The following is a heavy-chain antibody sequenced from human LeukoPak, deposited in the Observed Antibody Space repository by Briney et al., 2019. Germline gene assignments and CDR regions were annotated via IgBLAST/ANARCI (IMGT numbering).Heavy chain of an antibody. V-gene: IGHV3-7*01. J-gene: IGHJ4*02. CDR2: IKQDGSEK. CDR1: GFTFSSYW. Sequence: GGSLRLSCAASGFTFSSYWMSWVRQAPGKGLEWVANIKQDGSEKYYVDSVKGRFTISRDNAKNSLYLQMNSLRAEDTAVYYCARGPARITMIVVVIGGEYYFDYWGQGTLVTVSS. D-gene: IGHD3-22*01. CDR3: ARGPARITMIVVVIGGEYYFDY.